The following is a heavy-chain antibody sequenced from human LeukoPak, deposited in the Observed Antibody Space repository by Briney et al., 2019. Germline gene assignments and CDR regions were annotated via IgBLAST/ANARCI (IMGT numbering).Heavy chain of an antibody. V-gene: IGHV3-23*01. CDR1: GFTFSNYA. J-gene: IGHJ6*03. CDR3: AKGGAVSSKSITMIRGTRRYYYYMDV. CDR2: ISNSGGDT. D-gene: IGHD3-10*01. Sequence: PGGSLRLSCAASGFTFSNYAMSWVRQAPGRGLEWVLGISNSGGDTQYADSVKGRFTISRDNSKNTLYLQMNSLRAEDTAVYYCAKGGAVSSKSITMIRGTRRYYYYMDVWGKGTTVTISS.